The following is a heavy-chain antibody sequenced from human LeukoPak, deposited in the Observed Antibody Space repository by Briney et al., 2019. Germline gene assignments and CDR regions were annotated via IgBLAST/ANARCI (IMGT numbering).Heavy chain of an antibody. Sequence: GSVKVSCKASGYTFTSYDINWVRQATGQGLEWMGRMNTNSGNTGYAQKFQGRVTITRNTSISTAYMELRSLRSDDTAVYYCARSPRYCSSTRCHPYYFDYWGQGTLVTVSS. J-gene: IGHJ4*02. CDR2: MNTNSGNT. D-gene: IGHD2-2*01. V-gene: IGHV1-8*03. CDR3: ARSPRYCSSTRCHPYYFDY. CDR1: GYTFTSYD.